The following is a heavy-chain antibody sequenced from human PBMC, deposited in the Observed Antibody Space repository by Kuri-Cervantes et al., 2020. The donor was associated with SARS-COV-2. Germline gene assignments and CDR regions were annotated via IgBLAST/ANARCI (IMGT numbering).Heavy chain of an antibody. Sequence: GSLRLSCAASGFTVSSNYMSWVRQPPGKGLEWIGEIYHSGSTNYNPSLKSRVTISVDKSKNQFSLKLSSVTAADTAVYYCARTYSSSSLFYDYWGQGTLVTVSS. V-gene: IGHV4-4*02. CDR1: GFTVSSNY. D-gene: IGHD6-6*01. J-gene: IGHJ4*02. CDR2: IYHSGST. CDR3: ARTYSSSSLFYDY.